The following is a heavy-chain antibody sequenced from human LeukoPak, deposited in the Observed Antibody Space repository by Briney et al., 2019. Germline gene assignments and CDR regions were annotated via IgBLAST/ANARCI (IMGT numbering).Heavy chain of an antibody. CDR1: GGTFSSHA. D-gene: IGHD6-13*01. V-gene: IGHV1-69*13. CDR2: IIPIFGTA. CDR3: ARDQDSSSWGRVDY. Sequence: ASVKVSCKASGGTFSSHAISWVRQAPGQGLEWMGGIIPIFGTANYAQKFQGGVTITADESTSTAYMELSSLRSEDTAVYYCARDQDSSSWGRVDYWGQGTLVTVSS. J-gene: IGHJ4*02.